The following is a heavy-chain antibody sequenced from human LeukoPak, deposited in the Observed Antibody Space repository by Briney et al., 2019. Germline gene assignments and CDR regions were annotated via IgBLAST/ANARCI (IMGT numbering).Heavy chain of an antibody. V-gene: IGHV4-59*08. J-gene: IGHJ4*02. CDR2: VDHTGST. D-gene: IGHD1-26*01. Sequence: SETLSLTCSVSDDSITMYYWTWIRQPPGKGLEWIGYVDHTGSTNFNPSLNGRVSISTDTSKNHFSLNLNSVTAADTAVYYCARGVGDTTFGLADYWGQGTLVTVSS. CDR1: DDSITMYY. CDR3: ARGVGDTTFGLADY.